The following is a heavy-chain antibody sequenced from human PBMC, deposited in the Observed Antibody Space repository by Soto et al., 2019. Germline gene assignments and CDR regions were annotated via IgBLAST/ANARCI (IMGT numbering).Heavy chain of an antibody. J-gene: IGHJ6*02. Sequence: QVQLVESGGGVVQPGRSLRLSCAASGFEFNTYGLHWVRQAPGKGLEWVAAISFDGRSQYYADSVKGRFTISRDKSNSTLYLQMNSLRAEDTAVYYCARDRSNWYNYYYGMDVWGQGTTVTVSS. CDR3: ARDRSNWYNYYYGMDV. V-gene: IGHV3-30*03. CDR1: GFEFNTYG. CDR2: ISFDGRSQ. D-gene: IGHD6-13*01.